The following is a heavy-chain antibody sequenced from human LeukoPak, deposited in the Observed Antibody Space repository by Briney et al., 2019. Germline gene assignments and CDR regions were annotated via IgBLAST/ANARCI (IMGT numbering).Heavy chain of an antibody. D-gene: IGHD3-9*01. CDR3: ARDKGFDWLLPPNWFDP. CDR1: GRPISSSSYY. V-gene: IGHV4-39*07. CDR2: IYYSGST. J-gene: IGHJ5*02. Sequence: SETLSLTCTVWGRPISSSSYYWGWIRQPPGKGLEWIGSIYYSGSTCYNPSLKSRVTISVDTSKNQFSLKLSSVTAADTAVYYCARDKGFDWLLPPNWFDPWGQGTLVTVSS.